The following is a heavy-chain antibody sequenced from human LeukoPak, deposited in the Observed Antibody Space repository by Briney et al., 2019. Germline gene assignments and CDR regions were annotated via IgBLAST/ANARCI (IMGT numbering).Heavy chain of an antibody. J-gene: IGHJ5*02. V-gene: IGHV1-69*01. CDR1: GGTFSNYA. D-gene: IGHD2-2*02. CDR2: IIPIFGTA. Sequence: SVKVSCKASGGTFSNYAISWVRQAPGQGLEWMGGIIPIFGTANYAQKFQGRVTITADESTSTAYMELSSLRSEDTAVYYCAREGICSSTSCYTFWFDPWGQGTLVTVSS. CDR3: AREGICSSTSCYTFWFDP.